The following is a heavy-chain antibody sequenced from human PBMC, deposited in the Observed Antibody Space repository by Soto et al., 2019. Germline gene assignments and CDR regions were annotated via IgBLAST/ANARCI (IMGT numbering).Heavy chain of an antibody. D-gene: IGHD5-12*01. Sequence: SETLSLTCTISGGSFTYYYLSRVRQPPGKGLEWIWYVYYSGSTKYNPSLESRVTISADTYKNQCSLRVNSVTAADKAVDYYAKYRRSDAERYTFDFWGQGILVTVSS. CDR3: AKYRRSDAERYTFDF. CDR2: VYYSGST. V-gene: IGHV4-59*08. J-gene: IGHJ4*02. CDR1: GGSFTYYY.